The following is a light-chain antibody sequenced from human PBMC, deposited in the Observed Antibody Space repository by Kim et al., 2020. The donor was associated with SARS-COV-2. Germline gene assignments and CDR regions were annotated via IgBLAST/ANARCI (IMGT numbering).Light chain of an antibody. CDR1: SSDIGTYDY. CDR2: DVT. J-gene: IGLJ2*01. V-gene: IGLV2-8*01. Sequence: QSVLTQPPSASGSPGQSVTISCTGSSSDIGTYDYVSWYQQYPGKAPKLIIYDVTKRPSGVPDRFSGSKSANTASLTVSGLQAEDEADYYCSSYAGSNNGVFGGGTKVTVL. CDR3: SSYAGSNNGV.